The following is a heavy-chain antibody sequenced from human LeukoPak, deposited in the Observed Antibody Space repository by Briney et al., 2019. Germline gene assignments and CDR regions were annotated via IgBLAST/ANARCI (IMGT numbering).Heavy chain of an antibody. V-gene: IGHV4-59*08. CDR2: IDYGGRT. CDR1: GGSTDSYYY. CDR3: ARLGTGYSSSWNTSEAFDI. D-gene: IGHD6-13*01. J-gene: IGHJ3*02. Sequence: AETLSLTCTVSGGSTDSYYYWSWIRQPPGKGLEWIGYIDYGGRTKYNPSLQSRVAISVDTFKNQFSLKLSSVTAADTAVYYCARLGTGYSSSWNTSEAFDIRGQGTMATVSS.